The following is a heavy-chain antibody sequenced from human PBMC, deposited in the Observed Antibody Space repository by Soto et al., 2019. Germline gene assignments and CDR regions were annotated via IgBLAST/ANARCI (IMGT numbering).Heavy chain of an antibody. CDR1: GYTFTSYA. V-gene: IGHV1-3*01. J-gene: IGHJ3*02. CDR3: ARKSRYDFWSGYYTGIGAFDI. CDR2: INAGNGNT. D-gene: IGHD3-3*01. Sequence: ASVKVSCKASGYTFTSYAMHWVRQAPGQRLEWIGWINAGNGNTKYSQKFQGRVTITRDTSASTAYMELSSLRSEDTAVYYCARKSRYDFWSGYYTGIGAFDIWGQGTMVTVSS.